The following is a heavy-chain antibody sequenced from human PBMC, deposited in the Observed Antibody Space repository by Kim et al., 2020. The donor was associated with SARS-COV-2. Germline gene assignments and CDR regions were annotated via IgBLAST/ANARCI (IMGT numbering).Heavy chain of an antibody. D-gene: IGHD6-6*01. CDR2: I. CDR3: ARLSIAARPDY. Sequence: IEDADSGKGRFTISRENAKNSLYLQMNSLRDEDTAVYYCARLSIAARPDYWGQGTLVTVSS. J-gene: IGHJ4*02. V-gene: IGHV3-48*02.